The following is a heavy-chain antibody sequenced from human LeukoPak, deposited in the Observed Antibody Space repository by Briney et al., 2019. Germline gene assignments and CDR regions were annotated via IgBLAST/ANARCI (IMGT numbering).Heavy chain of an antibody. D-gene: IGHD6-19*01. J-gene: IGHJ4*02. CDR1: GFTFSSYS. CDR2: ISSSSSTM. V-gene: IGHV3-48*04. CDR3: ARETPDSSGWD. Sequence: GGSLRLSCAASGFTFSSYSMNWVRQAPGKGLEWVSYISSSSSTMYYADSVKGRFTISRDNAKNSLYLQMNSLRAEDTAVYYCARETPDSSGWDWGQGTLVTVSS.